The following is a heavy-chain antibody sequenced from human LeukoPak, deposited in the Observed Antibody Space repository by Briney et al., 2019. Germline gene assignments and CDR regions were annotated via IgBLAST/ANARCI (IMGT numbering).Heavy chain of an antibody. CDR2: ISYDGSNK. Sequence: GRSLRLSCAASGFTFSSYAMHWVRQAPGKGLEWVAVISYDGSNKYYADSVKGRFTISRDNSKNTLYLQMNSLRDEDTAVYYCAKHRFESGGYHSTDWGQGTLVTVSS. J-gene: IGHJ4*02. D-gene: IGHD3-22*01. V-gene: IGHV3-30*04. CDR3: AKHRFESGGYHSTD. CDR1: GFTFSSYA.